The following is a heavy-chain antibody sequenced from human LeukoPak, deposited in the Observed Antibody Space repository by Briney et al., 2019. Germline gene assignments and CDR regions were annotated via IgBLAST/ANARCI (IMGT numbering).Heavy chain of an antibody. D-gene: IGHD1-26*01. CDR3: ASGSYAILAY. J-gene: IGHJ4*02. Sequence: GRSLRLSCAASGFTFSSYGMHWVRQAPGKGLEWVSYISSSSSSIYYADSVKGRFTISRDNAKNSLYLQMNSLRDEDTAVYYCASGSYAILAYWGQGTLVTVSS. V-gene: IGHV3-48*02. CDR2: ISSSSSSI. CDR1: GFTFSSYG.